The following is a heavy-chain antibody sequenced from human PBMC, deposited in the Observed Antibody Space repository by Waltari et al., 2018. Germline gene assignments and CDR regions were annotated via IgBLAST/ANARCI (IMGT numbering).Heavy chain of an antibody. CDR2: INPNSGDT. CDR1: GYTFTGYY. V-gene: IGHV1-2*02. CDR3: ARAGYARLTDY. J-gene: IGHJ4*02. D-gene: IGHD1-1*01. Sequence: QVQLVQSGAEVKKPGASVKVSCKASGYTFTGYYMHWVRQAPGQGLEWMGWINPNSGDTNYAQKFQGRVTMTRDTSISTAYMELSRLRSDDTAVYYCARAGYARLTDYWGQGTLVTVSS.